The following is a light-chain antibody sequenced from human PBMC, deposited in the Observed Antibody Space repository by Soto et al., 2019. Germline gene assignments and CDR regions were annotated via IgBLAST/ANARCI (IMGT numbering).Light chain of an antibody. Sequence: EIVLTQSPGSVSLSPGERATLSCRASQSIANIYFAWFQQKPGQAPRLLIYGVSSRATGLPDRFSGSGSGTDFTLTISRLEPEDSAVYYCHQYGSVPRTFGQGTKVEIK. CDR1: QSIANIY. J-gene: IGKJ1*01. CDR3: HQYGSVPRT. V-gene: IGKV3-20*01. CDR2: GVS.